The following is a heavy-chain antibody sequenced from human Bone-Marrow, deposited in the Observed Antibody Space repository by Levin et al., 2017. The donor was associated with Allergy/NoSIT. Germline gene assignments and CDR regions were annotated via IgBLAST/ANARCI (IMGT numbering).Heavy chain of an antibody. Sequence: NPSETLSLTCTVSGGSISGGGYYWCWIRQHPGKGLEWIGCISYIGSTHYNPSLKSRVTISADTSDKQFSLKMSSVTAADTAVFYSARGTFHGASDAFAVWGQGTIVTVSS. J-gene: IGHJ3*01. CDR2: ISYIGST. D-gene: IGHD1/OR15-1a*01. CDR3: ARGTFHGASDAFAV. V-gene: IGHV4-31*03. CDR1: GGSISGGGYY.